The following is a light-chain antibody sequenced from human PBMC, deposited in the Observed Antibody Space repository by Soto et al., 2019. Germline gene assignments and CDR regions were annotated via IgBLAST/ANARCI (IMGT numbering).Light chain of an antibody. J-gene: IGLJ3*02. CDR2: EVN. CDR3: SSYAGSNNLV. CDR1: SSDIGGYDY. Sequence: QSALTQPPSASGSPGQSVTISCTGNSSDIGGYDYVSWYQQHPGKAPKLIIYEVNKRPSGVPDRFSGSKSGNTASLIVSGLQAEAEADYYCSSYAGSNNLVFAGGTKLTVL. V-gene: IGLV2-8*01.